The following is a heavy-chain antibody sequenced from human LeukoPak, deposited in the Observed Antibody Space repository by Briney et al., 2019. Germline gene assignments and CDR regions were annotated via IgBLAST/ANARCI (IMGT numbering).Heavy chain of an antibody. CDR1: GYTFTGYY. CDR2: INPNSGGT. D-gene: IGHD6-13*01. V-gene: IGHV1-2*02. J-gene: IGHJ4*02. CDR3: ASLYSSSWSNFDY. Sequence: GASVKVSCKASGYTFTGYYMHWVRQAPGQGLEWMGWINPNSGGTNYAQKFRGRVTMTRDTSISTAYMELSRLRPDDTAVYYCASLYSSSWSNFDYWGQGTLVTVSS.